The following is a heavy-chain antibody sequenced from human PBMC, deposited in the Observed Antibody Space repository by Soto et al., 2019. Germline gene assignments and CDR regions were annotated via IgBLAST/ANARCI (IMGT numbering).Heavy chain of an antibody. CDR2: IYYSGST. Sequence: PSETLSLTCTVSGGSISSGGYYWSWIRQHPGKGLEWIGYIYYSGSTYYNPSLKSRVTISVDTSKNQFSLKLSSVTAADTAVYYCARFPTYYDSSGYYPYYYYGMDVWGRGTTVTVSS. J-gene: IGHJ6*02. D-gene: IGHD3-22*01. CDR1: GGSISSGGYY. V-gene: IGHV4-31*03. CDR3: ARFPTYYDSSGYYPYYYYGMDV.